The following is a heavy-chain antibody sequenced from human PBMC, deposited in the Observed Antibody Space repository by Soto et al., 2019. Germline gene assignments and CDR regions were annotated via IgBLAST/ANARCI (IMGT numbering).Heavy chain of an antibody. Sequence: ASVKVSCKASGYTFTSYGISWVRQAPGQGLEWMGWISAYNGNTNYAQKLQGRVTMTTDTSTSTDYMELRSLRSDDTAVYYCARDPPYSSSSRGYYYGMDVWGQGTTVTVS. CDR2: ISAYNGNT. CDR1: GYTFTSYG. CDR3: ARDPPYSSSSRGYYYGMDV. J-gene: IGHJ6*02. D-gene: IGHD6-6*01. V-gene: IGHV1-18*01.